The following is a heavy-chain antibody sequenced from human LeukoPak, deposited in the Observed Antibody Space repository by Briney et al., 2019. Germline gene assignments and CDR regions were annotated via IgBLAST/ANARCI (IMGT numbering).Heavy chain of an antibody. D-gene: IGHD6-13*01. CDR2: IYTSGST. V-gene: IGHV4-4*07. CDR3: ARVPRSWLAFDI. CDR1: GYSISSGYY. Sequence: SETLSLTCAVSGYSISSGYYWGWIRQPAGKGLEWIGRIYTSGSTNYNPSLKSRVTMSVDTSKNQFSLKLSSVTAADTAVYYCARVPRSWLAFDIWGQGTMVTVSS. J-gene: IGHJ3*02.